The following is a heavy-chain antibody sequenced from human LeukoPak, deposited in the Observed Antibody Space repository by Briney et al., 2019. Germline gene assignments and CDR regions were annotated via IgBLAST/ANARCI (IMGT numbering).Heavy chain of an antibody. Sequence: PSETLSLTCAVYGGSFSGYYWSWIRQPPGKRLEWIGEINHSGSTNYNPSLKSRVTISVDTSKNQFSLKLSSVTAADTAVYYCARARQQLVHKILDYWGQGTLVTVSS. J-gene: IGHJ4*02. CDR2: INHSGST. CDR3: ARARQQLVHKILDY. V-gene: IGHV4-34*01. CDR1: GGSFSGYY. D-gene: IGHD6-13*01.